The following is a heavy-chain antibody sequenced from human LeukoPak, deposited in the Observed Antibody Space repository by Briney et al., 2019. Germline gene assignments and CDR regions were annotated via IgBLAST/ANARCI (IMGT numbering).Heavy chain of an antibody. J-gene: IGHJ5*02. CDR2: INPNSGGT. CDR3: ARETMTTDYNWFDP. Sequence: ASVKVSCKASGYTFTGYYMHWVRQAPGQGLEWMGWINPNSGGTNYAQKFQGRVTMTRDTSISTAYMELSRLRSDDTAVYYCARETMTTDYNWFDPWGQGTLVTVSS. D-gene: IGHD4-11*01. CDR1: GYTFTGYY. V-gene: IGHV1-2*02.